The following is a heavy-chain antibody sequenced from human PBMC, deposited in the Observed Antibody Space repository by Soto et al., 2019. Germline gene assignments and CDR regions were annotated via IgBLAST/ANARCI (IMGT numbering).Heavy chain of an antibody. CDR1: GFTFSAYA. Sequence: PGGSLRLSCAASGFTFSAYAMSWVRQAPGKGLQWVSGVGGSDTDKHYADSVRGRFTVSRDNSKNTLYLQMNSLRADDTAVYYCAKDRRGYYDSSGAPLGFYWGQGTLVTVSS. CDR2: VGGSDTDK. V-gene: IGHV3-23*01. J-gene: IGHJ4*02. CDR3: AKDRRGYYDSSGAPLGFY. D-gene: IGHD3-22*01.